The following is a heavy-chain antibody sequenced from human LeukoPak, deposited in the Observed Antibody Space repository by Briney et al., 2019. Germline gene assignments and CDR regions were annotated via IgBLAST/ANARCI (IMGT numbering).Heavy chain of an antibody. CDR3: ASIQPLGSWYFDL. Sequence: SVKVSWKASGGTFSSHAISWVRQAPGQGLEWMGGIIPIFGTANYAQKFQGRVTITADKSTSTAYMELSSLRSEDTAVYYCASIQPLGSWYFDLWGRGTLVTVSS. D-gene: IGHD6-13*01. CDR2: IIPIFGTA. V-gene: IGHV1-69*06. CDR1: GGTFSSHA. J-gene: IGHJ2*01.